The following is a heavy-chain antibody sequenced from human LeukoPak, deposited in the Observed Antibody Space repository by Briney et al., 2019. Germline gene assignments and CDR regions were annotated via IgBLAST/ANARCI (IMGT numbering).Heavy chain of an antibody. CDR2: INPSGGST. CDR3: ARRAVRYDSSGYYSIIDY. Sequence: ASVKVSCKASGYTFTSYYMHWVRQAPGQGPEWMGIINPSGGSTSYAQKFQGRVTMTRDTSTSTVYMELSSLRSEDTAVYYCARRAVRYDSSGYYSIIDYWGQGTLVTVSS. J-gene: IGHJ4*02. V-gene: IGHV1-46*01. CDR1: GYTFTSYY. D-gene: IGHD3-22*01.